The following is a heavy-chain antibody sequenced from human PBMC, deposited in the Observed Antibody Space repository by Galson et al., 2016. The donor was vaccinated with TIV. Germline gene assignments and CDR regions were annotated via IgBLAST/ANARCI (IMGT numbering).Heavy chain of an antibody. J-gene: IGHJ6*02. D-gene: IGHD5-18*01. CDR1: GFSFSSYE. CDR3: AKDMKSDASMDYYFYSGMDV. Sequence: SLRLSCAATGFSFSSYEMNWVRQAPGKGLEWVSGINWHGNSIGYADSVKGRFTISRDNAKKSLYLQMSSLRAEDTALYYCAKDMKSDASMDYYFYSGMDVWGQGTTVTVSS. V-gene: IGHV3-9*01. CDR2: INWHGNSI.